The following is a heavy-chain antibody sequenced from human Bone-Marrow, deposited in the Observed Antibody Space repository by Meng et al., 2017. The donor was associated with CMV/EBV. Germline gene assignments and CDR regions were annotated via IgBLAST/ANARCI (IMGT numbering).Heavy chain of an antibody. Sequence: GESLKISCAASGFTFSNAWMNWVRQAPGKGLEWVGRIKSKTDGGTTDYAAPVKGRITISRDDAKDTLYLQMNSLKTEDTAVYYCTTGSLSGMDVWGQGTMVTVSS. V-gene: IGHV3-15*01. CDR1: GFTFSNAW. J-gene: IGHJ6*02. D-gene: IGHD3-10*01. CDR3: TTGSLSGMDV. CDR2: IKSKTDGGTT.